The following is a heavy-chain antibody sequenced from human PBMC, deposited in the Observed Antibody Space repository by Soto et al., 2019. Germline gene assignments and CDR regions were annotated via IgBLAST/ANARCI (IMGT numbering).Heavy chain of an antibody. D-gene: IGHD2-2*01. CDR2: ISYDGSNK. Sequence: QVQLVESGGGVVQPGRSLRLSCAASGFTFSSYAMHWVRQAPGKGLEWVAVISYDGSNKYYADSVKGRFTISRDNSKNTLYLQMNSLIAEDTAVYYCARNPLPLGYCSSTSCYAHGAFDIWGQGTMVTVSS. V-gene: IGHV3-30-3*01. CDR1: GFTFSSYA. J-gene: IGHJ3*02. CDR3: ARNPLPLGYCSSTSCYAHGAFDI.